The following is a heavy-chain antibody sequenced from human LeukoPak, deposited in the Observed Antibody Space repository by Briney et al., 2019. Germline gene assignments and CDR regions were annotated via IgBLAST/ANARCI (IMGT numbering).Heavy chain of an antibody. CDR3: ATFGSTEVSG. CDR2: ISSSSTTI. CDR1: GFTFSSYS. V-gene: IGHV3-48*01. D-gene: IGHD5/OR15-5a*01. J-gene: IGHJ4*02. Sequence: GGSLRLSCAASGFTFSSYSMNWVRQAPGKGLEWVSYISSSSTTIYYADSVKGRFTISRDNAKNSLYLQMNSLSAEDTAVYSCATFGSTEVSGWGRGTLVTVSS.